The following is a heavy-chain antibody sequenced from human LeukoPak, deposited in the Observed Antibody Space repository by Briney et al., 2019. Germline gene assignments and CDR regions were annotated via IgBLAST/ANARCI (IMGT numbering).Heavy chain of an antibody. V-gene: IGHV4-34*01. CDR1: GGSFSGYY. Sequence: PSETLSLTCAVYGGSFSGYYWSWIRQPPGKGLEWIGEINHSGSTNYNPSLKSRVTISVDTSKNQFSLKLSSVTAADTAVYYCARWGCTNGVCSNPLDYWGQGTLVTVSS. D-gene: IGHD2-8*01. CDR2: INHSGST. J-gene: IGHJ4*02. CDR3: ARWGCTNGVCSNPLDY.